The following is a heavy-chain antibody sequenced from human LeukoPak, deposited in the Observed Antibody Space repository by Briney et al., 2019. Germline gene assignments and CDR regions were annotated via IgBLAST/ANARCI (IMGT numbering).Heavy chain of an antibody. CDR3: ARGVGYDDTLGSYYGFFDY. V-gene: IGHV4-34*01. J-gene: IGHJ4*02. Sequence: PSETLSLTCAVYGGSFSGYYWSWIRQPPGEGLEWIGEINHSGSTNYNPSLKSRVTISVDTSKNELSLQLSSVTAADTAVYFCARGVGYDDTLGSYYGFFDYWGQGTLVAVSS. CDR2: INHSGST. CDR1: GGSFSGYY. D-gene: IGHD3-22*01.